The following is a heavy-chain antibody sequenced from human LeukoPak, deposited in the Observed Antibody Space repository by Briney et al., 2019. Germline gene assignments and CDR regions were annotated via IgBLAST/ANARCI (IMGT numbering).Heavy chain of an antibody. J-gene: IGHJ4*02. CDR2: IYPGDSDT. D-gene: IGHD4-17*01. CDR1: GYSFTSYW. CDR3: ARFGDDYGDHQAHYFDY. Sequence: GESLKISCKGSGYSFTSYWIGWVRQMPGKGLELMGIIYPGDSDTRYSPSFQGQVTISADKSISTAYLQWSSLKASDTAMYYCARFGDDYGDHQAHYFDYWGQGTLVTVSS. V-gene: IGHV5-51*03.